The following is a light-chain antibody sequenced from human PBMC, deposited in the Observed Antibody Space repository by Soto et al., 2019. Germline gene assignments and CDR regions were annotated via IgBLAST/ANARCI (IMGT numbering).Light chain of an antibody. V-gene: IGLV2-14*01. CDR2: EVS. CDR3: SSYTSSYIYV. Sequence: QSALTQPTSVSGSPGQSITISCTGSSRDVGGYNYVSWYQQYPGKAPSLMIYEVSNRPSGVSDRFSGSQSGNTASLTTSGLQAEDEADYYCSSYTSSYIYVFGTGTKVTVL. CDR1: SRDVGGYNY. J-gene: IGLJ1*01.